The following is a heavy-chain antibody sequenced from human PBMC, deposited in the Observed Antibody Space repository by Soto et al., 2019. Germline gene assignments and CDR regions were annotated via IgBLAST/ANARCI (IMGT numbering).Heavy chain of an antibody. J-gene: IGHJ4*02. V-gene: IGHV4-39*01. CDR1: GGSISSSSYY. Sequence: SETLSLTCTVSGGSISSSSYYWGWIRQPPGKGLEWIGSIYYSGSTYYNPSLKSRVTISVDTSKNQFSLKLSSVTAADTAVYYCARRVAGSTNLDYWGQGTLVTVSS. CDR3: ARRVAGSTNLDY. CDR2: IYYSGST. D-gene: IGHD6-19*01.